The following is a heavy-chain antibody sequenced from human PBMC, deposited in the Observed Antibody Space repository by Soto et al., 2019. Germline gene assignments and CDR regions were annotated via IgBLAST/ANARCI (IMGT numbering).Heavy chain of an antibody. CDR3: ANQCDSSAYWFDY. D-gene: IGHD3-22*01. J-gene: IGHJ4*02. V-gene: IGHV4-31*03. CDR1: GGSINSDFYY. Sequence: PSETLSLTCTVSGGSINSDFYYWTWIRQHPGKGLEWLGYIYYSGSTYYNPSLKSRITMSLDTSKNQFSLKLSSVTAADTAVYYGANQCDSSAYWFDYWGQGTLVTVSS. CDR2: IYYSGST.